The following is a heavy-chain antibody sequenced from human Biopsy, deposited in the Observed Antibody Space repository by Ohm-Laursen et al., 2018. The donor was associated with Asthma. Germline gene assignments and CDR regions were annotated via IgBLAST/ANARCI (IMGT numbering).Heavy chain of an antibody. V-gene: IGHV4-59*01. CDR1: GGSINNFY. CDR2: VYYSGST. Sequence: TLSLTCTVSGGSINNFYWSWIWPPPGKGLESIGHVYYSGSTNYNPSLKSRVTISIDASKNQFSLKLTSVTAADTAVYYCARGVDRVTGLLDHFDSWGQGTLVTVSS. D-gene: IGHD2-21*02. CDR3: ARGVDRVTGLLDHFDS. J-gene: IGHJ4*02.